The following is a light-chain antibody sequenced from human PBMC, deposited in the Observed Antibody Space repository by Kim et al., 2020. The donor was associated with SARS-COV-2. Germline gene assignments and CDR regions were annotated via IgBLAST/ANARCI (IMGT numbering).Light chain of an antibody. J-gene: IGKJ4*01. CDR2: AAS. Sequence: DIQMTQSPSSLSASVGDRITISCRASQNITKYLNWYQQKPGKVPKLLIYAASTLQRGVPSRFSGIGSATDFTLTINSLQPEDFTTYYCQQAYNSPLTFGGEAKVDIK. V-gene: IGKV1-39*01. CDR1: QNITKY. CDR3: QQAYNSPLT.